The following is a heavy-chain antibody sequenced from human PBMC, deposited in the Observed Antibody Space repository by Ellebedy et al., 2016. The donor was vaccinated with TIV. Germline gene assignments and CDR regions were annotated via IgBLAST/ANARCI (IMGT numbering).Heavy chain of an antibody. Sequence: GGSLRLXXAASGFTFSTHAMSWVRQAPGKGLEWVSGISGSGDTTYYADSVKGRFTISRDNSKNTLFLQMNSLRAEDTAIYYCAKLDSSSFFGYFDYWGQGTLVTVSS. CDR3: AKLDSSSFFGYFDY. V-gene: IGHV3-23*01. D-gene: IGHD6-13*01. J-gene: IGHJ4*02. CDR1: GFTFSTHA. CDR2: ISGSGDTT.